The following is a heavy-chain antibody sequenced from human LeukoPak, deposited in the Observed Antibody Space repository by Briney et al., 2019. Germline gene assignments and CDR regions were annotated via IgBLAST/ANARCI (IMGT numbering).Heavy chain of an antibody. CDR1: GGSISSGGYY. D-gene: IGHD1-14*01. J-gene: IGHJ6*02. Sequence: SQTLSLTCTVSGGSISSGGYYWSWIRQHPGKGLEWIGYIYYSGSTYYNPSLKSRVTISVDTSKNQFSLKLSSVTAADTAVYYCARSLRTGDYYYGMDVWGQGTTVTVSS. V-gene: IGHV4-31*03. CDR3: ARSLRTGDYYYGMDV. CDR2: IYYSGST.